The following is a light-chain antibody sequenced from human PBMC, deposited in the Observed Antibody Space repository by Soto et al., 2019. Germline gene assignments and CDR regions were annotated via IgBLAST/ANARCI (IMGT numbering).Light chain of an antibody. V-gene: IGKV1-5*01. CDR3: QQYNGYSHS. CDR1: QSITRW. J-gene: IGKJ2*01. CDR2: DAT. Sequence: DIQMTQSPSTLSASVGDRVTITCRADQSITRWLAWFQQKPGKAPSLLIYDATNLQPGVPSRFSGSGSGTEFTLTISSLQPDDFATYYCQQYNGYSHSFGQGTKVDNK.